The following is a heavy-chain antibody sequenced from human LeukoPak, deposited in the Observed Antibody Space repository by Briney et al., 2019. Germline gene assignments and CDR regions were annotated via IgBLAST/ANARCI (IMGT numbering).Heavy chain of an antibody. CDR1: GYTLTELS. CDR2: FDPEDGET. V-gene: IGHV1-24*01. CDR3: ARDSSGGGDEFDY. D-gene: IGHD2-15*01. J-gene: IGHJ4*02. Sequence: ASVKVSCKVSGYTLTELSMHWVRQAPGKGLEWMGGFDPEDGETIYAQKFQGRVTMTTDTSTSTAYMELRSLRSDDTAVYYCARDSSGGGDEFDYWGQGTLVTVSS.